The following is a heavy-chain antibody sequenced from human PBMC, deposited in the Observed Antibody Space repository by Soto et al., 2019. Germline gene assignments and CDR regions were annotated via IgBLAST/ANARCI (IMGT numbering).Heavy chain of an antibody. J-gene: IGHJ5*02. CDR3: AKAGGVLRFFDWSPPTHQNWFDP. V-gene: IGHV4-31*03. CDR2: ISDSGST. Sequence: QVQLQESGPGLVKPSQTLSLTCTVSGGSISSGGYYWNWIRQHPGKGLEWIGYISDSGSTYYNPSLKRRVAMSLDTSKNQFSLNLSSVTAADTAVYYCAKAGGVLRFFDWSPPTHQNWFDPWGQGTLVTVSS. CDR1: GGSISSGGYY. D-gene: IGHD3-9*01.